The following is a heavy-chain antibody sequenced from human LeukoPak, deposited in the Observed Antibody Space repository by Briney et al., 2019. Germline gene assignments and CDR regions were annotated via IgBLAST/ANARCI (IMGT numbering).Heavy chain of an antibody. Sequence: GGSLRLSCAASGFTFSDYYMSWIRQAPGKGLEWVSYISSSSSYTNYADSVKGRFTISRDNAKNSLYLQMNSLRAEDTAVYYCARPYDSSGYYAVGSAFDIWGQGTMVTVSS. D-gene: IGHD3-22*01. J-gene: IGHJ3*02. CDR2: ISSSSSYT. CDR3: ARPYDSSGYYAVGSAFDI. CDR1: GFTFSDYY. V-gene: IGHV3-11*06.